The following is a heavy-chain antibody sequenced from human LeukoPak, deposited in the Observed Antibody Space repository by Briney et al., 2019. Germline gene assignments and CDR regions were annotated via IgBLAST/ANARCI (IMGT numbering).Heavy chain of an antibody. J-gene: IGHJ4*02. CDR2: IKQDGSEK. V-gene: IGHV3-7*01. CDR3: ARTYSSGWYYFDY. D-gene: IGHD6-19*01. Sequence: GGSLRLSCAASGFTFSSYWMSWVRQAPGKGLEWVANIKQDGSEKYYVDSVKGRFTISRDNAKNSLYLQMNSLRAEDTAVYYCARTYSSGWYYFDYWGQGTLVTVSS. CDR1: GFTFSSYW.